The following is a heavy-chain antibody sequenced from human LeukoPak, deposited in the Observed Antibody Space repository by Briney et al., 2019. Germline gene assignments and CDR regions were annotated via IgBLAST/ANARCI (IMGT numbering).Heavy chain of an antibody. J-gene: IGHJ6*03. D-gene: IGHD6-13*01. CDR1: GFTFSSYG. Sequence: GGSLRLSCAASGFTFSSYGMHWVRQAPGKGLEWVAFIRYDGSNKYYADSVKGRFTISRDNSKNTLYLQTNSLRAEDTAVYYCARDLDAAVVKGVRYYYYYMDVWGKGTTVTISS. CDR3: ARDLDAAVVKGVRYYYYYMDV. V-gene: IGHV3-30*02. CDR2: IRYDGSNK.